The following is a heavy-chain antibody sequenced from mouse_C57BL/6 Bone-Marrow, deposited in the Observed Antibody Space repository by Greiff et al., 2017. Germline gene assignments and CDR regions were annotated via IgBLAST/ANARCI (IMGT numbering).Heavy chain of an antibody. Sequence: VQLQQPGAELVRPGTSVKLSCKASGYTFTSYWMHWVKQRPGQGLEWIGVIDPSDSYTNYNQKFKGKANLTVYTSSSTAYLHLGSLTSEDAAVYYCERSSPMDHFDYWGQGTTLTVSS. CDR2: IDPSDSYT. CDR1: GYTFTSYW. CDR3: ERSSPMDHFDY. D-gene: IGHD2-1*01. V-gene: IGHV1-59*01. J-gene: IGHJ2*01.